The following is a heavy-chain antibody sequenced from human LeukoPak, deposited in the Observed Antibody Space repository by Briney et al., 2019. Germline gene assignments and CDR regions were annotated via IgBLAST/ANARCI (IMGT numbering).Heavy chain of an antibody. CDR1: GGTFSSYA. Sequence: SVKVSCKASGGTFSSYAISWVRQAPGQGLEWMGRIIPIFGTANYAQKFQGRVTITTDESTSTAYMELSSLRSEDPAVYYCARDGGSYWNYYYSYMDVWGKGTTVTVSS. CDR3: ARDGGSYWNYYYSYMDV. CDR2: IIPIFGTA. V-gene: IGHV1-69*05. D-gene: IGHD1-26*01. J-gene: IGHJ6*03.